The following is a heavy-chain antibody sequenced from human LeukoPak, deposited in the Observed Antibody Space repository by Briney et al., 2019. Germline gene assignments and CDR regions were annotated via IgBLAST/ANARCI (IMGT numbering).Heavy chain of an antibody. D-gene: IGHD6-19*01. V-gene: IGHV4-4*02. CDR2: IYHSGCT. J-gene: IGHJ6*02. CDR3: ARVIAVAGTSPGSGYYYGMDV. Sequence: SGTLSLTCAVSGGSISSSNWWSWVRQPPGKGLEWIGEIYHSGCTNYNPSLKSRVTISVDKSKNQFSLKLSSVTAADTAVYYCARVIAVAGTSPGSGYYYGMDVWGQGTTVTVSS. CDR1: GGSISSSNW.